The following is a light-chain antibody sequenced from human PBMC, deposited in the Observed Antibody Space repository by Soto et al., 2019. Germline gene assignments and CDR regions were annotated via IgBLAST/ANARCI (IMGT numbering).Light chain of an antibody. Sequence: IVLTQSPLARPVPPGRPASISCRPRQGFLHRNGYTYWHWYLQKPGKPPQLLTYWGSNGASGVPDRLSGSGSGTYFTLKTNRVEAEDVGVYFCMQGLQSPPTFGQGTKVEIK. CDR2: WGS. CDR3: MQGLQSPPT. CDR1: QGFLHRNGYTY. J-gene: IGKJ1*01. V-gene: IGKV2-28*01.